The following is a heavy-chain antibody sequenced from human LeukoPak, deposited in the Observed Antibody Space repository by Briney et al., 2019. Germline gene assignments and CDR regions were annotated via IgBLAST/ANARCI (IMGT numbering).Heavy chain of an antibody. CDR1: GGSFSGYY. Sequence: SETLSLTCAVYGGSFSGYYWSWIRQPPGKGLEWIGEINHSGSTNYNPSLKGRVTISVDTSKNQFSLKLSSVTAADTAVYYCARGAAVAGLFPFDYWGQGTLVTVSS. D-gene: IGHD6-19*01. CDR3: ARGAAVAGLFPFDY. J-gene: IGHJ4*02. V-gene: IGHV4-34*01. CDR2: INHSGST.